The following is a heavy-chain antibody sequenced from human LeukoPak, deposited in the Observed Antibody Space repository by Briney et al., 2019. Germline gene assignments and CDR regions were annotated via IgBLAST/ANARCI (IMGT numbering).Heavy chain of an antibody. V-gene: IGHV3-11*04. Sequence: GGSLRLSCAASGFTFSDYYMSWIRQAPGKGLEWLSYIISTGGNIYYADSVKGRFTISRDNAKNSLYLQMNSLRAEETAVYYCAGYSSGWFGAFHIWGQGTMVTVSS. J-gene: IGHJ3*02. CDR3: AGYSSGWFGAFHI. CDR2: IISTGGNI. CDR1: GFTFSDYY. D-gene: IGHD6-19*01.